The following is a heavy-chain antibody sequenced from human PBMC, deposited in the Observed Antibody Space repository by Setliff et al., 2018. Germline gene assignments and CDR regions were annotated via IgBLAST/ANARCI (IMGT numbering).Heavy chain of an antibody. CDR1: GGSVRGYY. D-gene: IGHD1-1*01. Sequence: SETLSLTCTVSGGSVRGYYWSWIRQPPGKGLEWIGYMYYSGDTNYNPSLKSRVTMSIDTSKNQFFLKVRSVTAADTAVYYCARDRGSNNSPEDFDYWGLGTLVTVSS. CDR3: ARDRGSNNSPEDFDY. CDR2: MYYSGDT. V-gene: IGHV4-59*02. J-gene: IGHJ4*02.